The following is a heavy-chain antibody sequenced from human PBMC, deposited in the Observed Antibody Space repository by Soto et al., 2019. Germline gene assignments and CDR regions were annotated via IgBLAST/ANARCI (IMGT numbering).Heavy chain of an antibody. CDR1: GGTFSSYT. CDR3: ASHSSGWYGSPHRYFDL. D-gene: IGHD6-19*01. Sequence: ASVKVSCKASGGTFSSYTISWVRQAPGQGLEWMGRIIPILGIANYAQKFQGRVTITADKSTSTAYMELSSLRSEDTAVYYCASHSSGWYGSPHRYFDLWGRGTLVTVSS. CDR2: IIPILGIA. V-gene: IGHV1-69*02. J-gene: IGHJ2*01.